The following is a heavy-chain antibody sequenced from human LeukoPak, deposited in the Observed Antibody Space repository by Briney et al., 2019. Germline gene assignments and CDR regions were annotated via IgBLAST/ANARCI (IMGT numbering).Heavy chain of an antibody. CDR2: ISSSGSTI. CDR1: GFTFSSSW. CDR3: AGRRYNWNAIDY. J-gene: IGHJ4*02. D-gene: IGHD1-20*01. Sequence: GGSLRLSCAASGFTFSSSWMHWVRQAPGKGLEWVSYISSSGSTIYYADSVKGRFTISRDNAKNSLYLQMNSLRAEDTAVYYCAGRRYNWNAIDYWGQGTLVTVSS. V-gene: IGHV3-48*04.